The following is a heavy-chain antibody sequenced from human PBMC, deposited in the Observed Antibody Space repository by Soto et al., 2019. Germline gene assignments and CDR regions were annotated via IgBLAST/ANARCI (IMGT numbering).Heavy chain of an antibody. D-gene: IGHD3-22*01. V-gene: IGHV4-39*01. CDR2: IYYSGST. J-gene: IGHJ4*02. CDR1: GGSISSSSYY. CDR3: ARHVKNYYDSSGYYCDY. Sequence: PSETLSLTCTVSGGSISSSSYYWGWIRQPPGKGLEWIGSIYYSGSTYYNPSLKSRVTISVDTSKNQFSLKLSSVTAADTAVYYCARHVKNYYDSSGYYCDYWGQGTLVTVYS.